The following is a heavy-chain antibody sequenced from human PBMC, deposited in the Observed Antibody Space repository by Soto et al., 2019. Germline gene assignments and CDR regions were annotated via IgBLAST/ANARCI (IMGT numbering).Heavy chain of an antibody. V-gene: IGHV4-39*01. CDR2: ISKSGTT. CDR3: ASSGGTTVTTKIDI. Sequence: SETLSLTCTVSGGSISSTSHYWGWIRQPPGKGLEWIGSISKSGTTYYNPSLQSRLTISVDTSKNQFSLKLSSVTAADTAVYYCASSGGTTVTTKIDISGQGTLVTVSS. CDR1: GGSISSTSHY. D-gene: IGHD4-17*01. J-gene: IGHJ4*02.